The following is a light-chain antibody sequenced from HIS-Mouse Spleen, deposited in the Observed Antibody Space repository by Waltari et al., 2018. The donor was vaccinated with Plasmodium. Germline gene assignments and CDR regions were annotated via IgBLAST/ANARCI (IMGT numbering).Light chain of an antibody. Sequence: SYELTQPPSVSVSPGQTASITCSGDKLGDKYACWYQQNPGQSPVLVNYQDSKRPSGSPERLSGSNSGNTATLTISGTQAMDEADYYCQAWDSSTDYVFGTGTKVTVL. CDR3: QAWDSSTDYV. CDR1: KLGDKY. V-gene: IGLV3-1*01. J-gene: IGLJ1*01. CDR2: QDS.